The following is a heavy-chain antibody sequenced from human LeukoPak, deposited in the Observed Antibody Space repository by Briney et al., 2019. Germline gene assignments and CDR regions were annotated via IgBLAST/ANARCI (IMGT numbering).Heavy chain of an antibody. CDR1: GYTFTSYY. J-gene: IGHJ4*02. CDR2: INPSGGST. V-gene: IGHV1-46*01. CDR3: ARDRQLLSYFDY. Sequence: ASVKVSCKASGYTFTSYYMHWVRQAPGEGLEWMGIINPSGGSTSYAQKFQGRVTMTRDMSTSTVYMELSSLRSEDTAVYYCARDRQLLSYFDYWGQGTLVTVSS. D-gene: IGHD1-7*01.